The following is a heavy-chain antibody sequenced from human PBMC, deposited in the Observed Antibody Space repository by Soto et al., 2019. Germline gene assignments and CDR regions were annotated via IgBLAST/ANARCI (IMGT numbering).Heavy chain of an antibody. CDR3: ARERSSLAPYGMDV. V-gene: IGHV4-31*03. Sequence: QVQLQESGPGLVKPSQTLSLTCTVSGGSISSGGHYWSWIRQHPGKGLEWIGYIYYSGSTYYNPSLKSRVTXXIXTXXNQFSLKLSSVTAADMAVYYCARERSSLAPYGMDVWGQGTTVTVSS. J-gene: IGHJ6*02. CDR2: IYYSGST. CDR1: GGSISSGGHY.